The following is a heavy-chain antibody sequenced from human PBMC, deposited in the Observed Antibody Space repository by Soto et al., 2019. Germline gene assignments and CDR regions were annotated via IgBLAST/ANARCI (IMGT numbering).Heavy chain of an antibody. V-gene: IGHV3-23*01. D-gene: IGHD3-22*01. Sequence: PGGSLRLSCAASGFTFSSYAMSWVRQAPGKGLEWVSLISGGGGSTYYADSVKGRFTISRDNSKNTLYLQMNSLRAEDTAVYYCAKDRDSSGYYAYFDYWGQGTLVTVSS. J-gene: IGHJ4*02. CDR3: AKDRDSSGYYAYFDY. CDR2: ISGGGGST. CDR1: GFTFSSYA.